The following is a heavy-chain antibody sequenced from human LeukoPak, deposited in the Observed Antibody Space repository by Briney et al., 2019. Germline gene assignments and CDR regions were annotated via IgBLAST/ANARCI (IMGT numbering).Heavy chain of an antibody. CDR1: GFTFSGYW. CDR2: INSDGSDM. J-gene: IGHJ4*02. V-gene: IGHV3-74*01. Sequence: GGSLRLSCTGSGFTFSGYWMHWVRQAPGKGLVWVSRINSDGSDMSYADSVKGGFTISRDNANNTVYMQMNSLRVEDTAVYYCARDARWYDGRYYDEGIDYWGQGTLVTVSS. D-gene: IGHD1-26*01. CDR3: ARDARWYDGRYYDEGIDY.